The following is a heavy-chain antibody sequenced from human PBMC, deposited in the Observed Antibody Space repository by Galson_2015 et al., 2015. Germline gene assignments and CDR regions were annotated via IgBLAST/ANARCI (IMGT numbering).Heavy chain of an antibody. V-gene: IGHV1-3*01. CDR3: ARASTIFGEFEY. Sequence: SVKVSCKASGYTFSTFPIHWVRQAPGQRLEWVGWINADNGDTKYSRKLQGRLTITRDTSARTAYMELSSLTSEDTAVYYCARASTIFGEFEYWGQGTLVTVSS. J-gene: IGHJ4*02. CDR1: GYTFSTFP. CDR2: INADNGDT. D-gene: IGHD3-3*01.